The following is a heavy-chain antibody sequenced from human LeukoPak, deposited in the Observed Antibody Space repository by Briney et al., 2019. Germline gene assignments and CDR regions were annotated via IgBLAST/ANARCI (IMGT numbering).Heavy chain of an antibody. Sequence: PSETLPLTCTVSGGSISSYYWSWIRQPPGKGLEWIGYIYYSGSTNYNPSLKSRVTISVDTSKNQFSLKLSSVTAADTAVYYCARSDSGWYEYWGQGTLVTVSS. D-gene: IGHD6-19*01. CDR1: GGSISSYY. J-gene: IGHJ4*02. CDR2: IYYSGST. CDR3: ARSDSGWYEY. V-gene: IGHV4-59*01.